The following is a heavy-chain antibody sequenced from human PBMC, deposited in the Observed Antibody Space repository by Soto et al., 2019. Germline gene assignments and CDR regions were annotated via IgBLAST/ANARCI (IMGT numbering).Heavy chain of an antibody. Sequence: SETLSLTCAVYGGSFSGYYWSWIRQPPGKGLEWIGEINHSGSTNYNPSLKSRVTISVDTSKNQFSLKLSSVTAADTAVYYCARTTVVSWFDPWGQGTLVTV. J-gene: IGHJ5*02. D-gene: IGHD4-17*01. CDR2: INHSGST. V-gene: IGHV4-34*01. CDR3: ARTTVVSWFDP. CDR1: GGSFSGYY.